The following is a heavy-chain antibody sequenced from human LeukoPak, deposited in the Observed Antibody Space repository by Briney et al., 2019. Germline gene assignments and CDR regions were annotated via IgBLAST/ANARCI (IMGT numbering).Heavy chain of an antibody. Sequence: SETLSLTCAVSGLSINGAYYWAWIRQPPGQGLEWIGSLYHTGSTYYSRSLKSRVTISIDTSKNQFSLRLTSVTAADTAVYYCASDSATDFIFDSWGQGTLVTVSS. CDR1: GLSINGAYY. D-gene: IGHD5-18*01. V-gene: IGHV4-38-2*01. J-gene: IGHJ4*02. CDR3: ASDSATDFIFDS. CDR2: LYHTGST.